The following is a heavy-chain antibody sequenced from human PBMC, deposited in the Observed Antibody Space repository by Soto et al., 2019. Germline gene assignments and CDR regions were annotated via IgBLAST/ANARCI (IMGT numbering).Heavy chain of an antibody. CDR3: ARALLGVYSSSPNWFDP. D-gene: IGHD6-13*01. CDR2: IYYSGST. Sequence: PSETLSLTCTVSGGSLRSTGYYGGWLRQPPGKGLEWIGSIYYSGSTYYNPSLKSRVSMSVDSSKNQFSLKLSSVTAADTAVYYCARALLGVYSSSPNWFDPWGQGTLVTVSS. CDR1: GGSLRSTGYY. V-gene: IGHV4-39*07. J-gene: IGHJ5*02.